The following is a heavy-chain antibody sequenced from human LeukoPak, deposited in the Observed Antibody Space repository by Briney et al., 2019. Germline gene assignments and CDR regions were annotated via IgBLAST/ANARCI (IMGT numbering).Heavy chain of an antibody. V-gene: IGHV4-59*01. CDR3: ARGAVEMATIWDY. D-gene: IGHD5-24*01. CDR1: GGSISSYY. CDR2: IYYSGST. J-gene: IGHJ4*02. Sequence: PSETLSLTCTVSGGSISSYYWSWLRQPPGKGLEWIGYIYYSGSTNYNPSLKSRVTISVDTSKNQFSLKLSSVTAADTAVYYCARGAVEMATIWDYWGQGTLVTVSS.